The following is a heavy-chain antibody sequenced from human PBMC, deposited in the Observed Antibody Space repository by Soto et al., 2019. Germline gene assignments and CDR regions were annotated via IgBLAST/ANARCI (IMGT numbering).Heavy chain of an antibody. CDR2: IYYSGST. CDR3: ARGRGRRARHQNTRSSWYPGWWFDP. J-gene: IGHJ5*02. D-gene: IGHD6-13*01. Sequence: ASETLSLTCTVSGGSVSSGAYYWTWIRQRPGKGLEWIGYIYYSGSTYYSPSLKSRLSISLDTSKNQFSLKLSSVTAADTAVYYCARGRGRRARHQNTRSSWYPGWWFDPWGQGTLVTVSS. V-gene: IGHV4-31*02. CDR1: GGSVSSGAYY.